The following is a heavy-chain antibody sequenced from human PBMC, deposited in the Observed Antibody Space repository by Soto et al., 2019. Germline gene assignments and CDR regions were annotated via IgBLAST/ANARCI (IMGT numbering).Heavy chain of an antibody. CDR1: GFTFSSYE. Sequence: PVGSLRLSCAASGFTFSSYEMNWVRQARGKGLEWVSYISSSSSTIYYADSVKGRFTISRDNAKNSLYLQMNSLRAEDTAVYYCANSKRRQLWLQDWYFDLWGRGTLVTVSS. CDR2: ISSSSSTI. J-gene: IGHJ2*01. CDR3: ANSKRRQLWLQDWYFDL. D-gene: IGHD5-18*01. V-gene: IGHV3-48*03.